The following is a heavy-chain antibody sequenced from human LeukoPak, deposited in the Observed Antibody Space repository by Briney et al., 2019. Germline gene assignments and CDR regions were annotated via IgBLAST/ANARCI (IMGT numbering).Heavy chain of an antibody. CDR2: ISWNSGNI. CDR1: GFTFDDYA. V-gene: IGHV3-9*01. Sequence: GGSLRLSCAASGFTFDDYAMHWVRLAPGRGLEWVSGISWNSGNIHYADSVKGRFTISRDNAKNSLYLEMNSLRDEDTAFYYCAKDKRFRLYYFDYWGQGTLVTVSS. CDR3: AKDKRFRLYYFDY. J-gene: IGHJ4*02. D-gene: IGHD3-3*01.